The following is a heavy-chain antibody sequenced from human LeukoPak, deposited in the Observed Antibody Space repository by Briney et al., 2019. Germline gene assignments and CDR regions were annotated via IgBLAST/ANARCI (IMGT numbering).Heavy chain of an antibody. CDR2: IKSRTDGGTT. J-gene: IGHJ3*02. CDR1: GFTFSNAW. V-gene: IGHV3-15*01. D-gene: IGHD3-22*01. CDR3: TTLRITMIVVVITDDAFDI. Sequence: PGGSLRLSCAASGFTFSNAWMSWVRQAPGKGLEWVGRIKSRTDGGTTDYAAPVKGRFIISRDDSKNTLYLQMNSLKTEDTAVYYCTTLRITMIVVVITDDAFDIWGQGTMVTVSS.